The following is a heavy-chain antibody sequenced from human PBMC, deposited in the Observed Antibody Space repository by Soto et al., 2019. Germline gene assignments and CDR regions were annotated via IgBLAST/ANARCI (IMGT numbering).Heavy chain of an antibody. D-gene: IGHD1-7*01. J-gene: IGHJ4*02. Sequence: PGGSLRLSCAASGFTFSSYAMSWVRQAPGKGLEWVSAISGSGGSTYYADSVKGRFTISRDNSKNTLYLQMNSLRAEDTAVYYCAKDPRITGTTSAPVDYWGQGTLVTVSS. CDR1: GFTFSSYA. V-gene: IGHV3-23*01. CDR3: AKDPRITGTTSAPVDY. CDR2: ISGSGGST.